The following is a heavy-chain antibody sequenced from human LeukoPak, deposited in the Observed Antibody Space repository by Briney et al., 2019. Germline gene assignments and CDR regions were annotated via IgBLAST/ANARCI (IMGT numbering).Heavy chain of an antibody. V-gene: IGHV4-34*01. D-gene: IGHD6-13*01. CDR1: GGSFSGYY. CDR2: INHSGST. J-gene: IGHJ3*02. CDR3: ARGRIAAANAFDI. Sequence: SETLSLTCAVYGGSFSGYYWSWIRQPPGKGLEGIGEINHSGSTNYNPSLTSRVTISVDTSKNQFSLKLSSVTAADTAVYYCARGRIAAANAFDIWGQGTMVTVSS.